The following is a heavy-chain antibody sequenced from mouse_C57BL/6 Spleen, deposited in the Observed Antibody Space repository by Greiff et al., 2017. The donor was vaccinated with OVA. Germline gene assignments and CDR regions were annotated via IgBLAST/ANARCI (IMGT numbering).Heavy chain of an antibody. D-gene: IGHD1-1*01. J-gene: IGHJ1*03. CDR2: IHPNSGST. V-gene: IGHV1-64*01. Sequence: VQLQQPGAELVKPGASVKLSCKASGYTFTSYWMPWVKQRPGQGLEWIGMIHPNSGSTNYNEKFKSKATLTVDKSSSTAYMQLSSLTSEDSAVYYCARDYGSSLWYFDVWGTGTTVTVSS. CDR1: GYTFTSYW. CDR3: ARDYGSSLWYFDV.